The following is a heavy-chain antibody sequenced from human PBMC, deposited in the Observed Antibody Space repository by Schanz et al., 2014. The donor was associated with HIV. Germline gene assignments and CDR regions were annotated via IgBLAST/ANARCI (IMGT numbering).Heavy chain of an antibody. CDR2: ISYDGSNK. Sequence: VQLVESGGGLVQPGGSLRLSCAASGFTFRDYGMHWVRQAPGKGLEWVAFISYDGSNKYYADSVKGRFTISRDNSKNTLFLQMNSLRAEDTALYYCAKVARWDYYGMDVWGQGTAVTVSS. CDR3: AKVARWDYYGMDV. V-gene: IGHV3-30*02. CDR1: GFTFRDYG. J-gene: IGHJ6*02.